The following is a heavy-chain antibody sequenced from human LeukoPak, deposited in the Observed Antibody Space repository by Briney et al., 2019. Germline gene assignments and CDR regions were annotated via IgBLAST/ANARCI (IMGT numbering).Heavy chain of an antibody. Sequence: SETLSLTCTVSGGSISSGDYYWSWIRQPPGKGLEWIGYIYYSGSTYYNPSLKSRVTISVDTSKNQFSLKLSSVTAADTAVYYCARADFYSILPFDYWGQGTLVTVSS. D-gene: IGHD2-21*01. CDR2: IYYSGST. CDR1: GGSISSGDYY. V-gene: IGHV4-30-4*02. J-gene: IGHJ4*02. CDR3: ARADFYSILPFDY.